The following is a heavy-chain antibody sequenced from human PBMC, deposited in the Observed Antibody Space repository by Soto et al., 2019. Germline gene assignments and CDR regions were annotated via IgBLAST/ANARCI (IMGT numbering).Heavy chain of an antibody. D-gene: IGHD3-9*01. CDR1: GFTFSNYG. V-gene: IGHV3-30*03. CDR2: ISYDGSNK. J-gene: IGHJ5*02. Sequence: GGSLRLSCAASGFTFSNYGIHWVRQAPGKGLEWVAVISYDGSNKYYADSVKGRFTISRDNSKNTLYLQMNSLRSDDTAVYYCARGGILTGYSFDPWGQGTLVTVSS. CDR3: ARGGILTGYSFDP.